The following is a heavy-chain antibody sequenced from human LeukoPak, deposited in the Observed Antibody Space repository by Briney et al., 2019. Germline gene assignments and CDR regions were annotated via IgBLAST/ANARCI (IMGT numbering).Heavy chain of an antibody. CDR1: GYTFTGFY. Sequence: GASVKASCKPSGYTFTGFYIHWVRQAPGQGLRWGGWINPKNGATKYSQNFRGRVTMTRDTSIDTAYMELSSLTTADTAIYYCATPTPRLTVTTAIDYWGQGTLVTVSS. CDR2: INPKNGAT. V-gene: IGHV1-2*02. CDR3: ATPTPRLTVTTAIDY. J-gene: IGHJ4*02. D-gene: IGHD4-17*01.